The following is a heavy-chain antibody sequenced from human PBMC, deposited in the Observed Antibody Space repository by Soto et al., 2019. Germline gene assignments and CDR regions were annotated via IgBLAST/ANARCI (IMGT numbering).Heavy chain of an antibody. CDR2: IYSGGST. D-gene: IGHD3-10*01. J-gene: IGHJ4*02. CDR1: GCSISQYY. CDR3: ARGPGGFGDFSLDY. Sequence: QVQLQEAGPGLVKPSEAPSLSCGGPGCSISQYYWSWVRQPAGKGLEWIGRIYSGGSTNYNPSLGSRVTMSVDTSKNQFSLKLSSVTAADTAVYYCARGPGGFGDFSLDYWGQGTLVTVSS. V-gene: IGHV4-4*07.